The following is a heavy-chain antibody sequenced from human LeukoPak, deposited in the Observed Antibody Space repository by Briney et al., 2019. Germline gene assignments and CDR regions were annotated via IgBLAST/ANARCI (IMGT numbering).Heavy chain of an antibody. CDR1: GVSISSYNYY. V-gene: IGHV4-39*07. CDR2: MYYSGST. Sequence: SETLSLTCTVSGVSISSYNYYWGWIRQPPGKGLEWIGTMYYSGSTQYNPSLKSRVTISGDMSKNQFSLRLTSATAADTAVYYCAREVTMVRGVISHYYMDVWGKGTTVTVSS. CDR3: AREVTMVRGVISHYYMDV. D-gene: IGHD3-10*01. J-gene: IGHJ6*03.